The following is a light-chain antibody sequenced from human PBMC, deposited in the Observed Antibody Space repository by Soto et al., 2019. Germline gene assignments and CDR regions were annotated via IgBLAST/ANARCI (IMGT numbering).Light chain of an antibody. Sequence: QSVLTQPPSASGSPGHSVTISCTGTSSDVGGYNYVSWYQQHPGRAPKLMIYEVSKRPSGVPDRFSGSKSGNTASLTVSGLQAEDEADYYCSSYAGTHIVFGIGTKVTV. CDR2: EVS. V-gene: IGLV2-8*01. CDR1: SSDVGGYNY. J-gene: IGLJ1*01. CDR3: SSYAGTHIV.